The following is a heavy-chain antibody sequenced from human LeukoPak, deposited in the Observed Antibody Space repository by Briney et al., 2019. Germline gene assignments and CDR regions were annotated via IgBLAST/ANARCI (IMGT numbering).Heavy chain of an antibody. CDR2: IYPGDSDT. Sequence: GESLKISCKGSGYSFLSYWIGWVRQVPGKGLEWMGIIYPGDSDTRYSPSFQGQVTISIDKSISTAYLQWSSPKASDTAMYYCTREDDYGGNSGGYWGQGTLVTVSP. D-gene: IGHD4-23*01. V-gene: IGHV5-51*01. J-gene: IGHJ4*02. CDR1: GYSFLSYW. CDR3: TREDDYGGNSGGY.